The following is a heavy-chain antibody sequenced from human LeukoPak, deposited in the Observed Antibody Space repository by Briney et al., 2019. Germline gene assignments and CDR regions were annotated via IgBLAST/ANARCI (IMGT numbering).Heavy chain of an antibody. V-gene: IGHV1-2*02. J-gene: IGHJ4*02. D-gene: IGHD2-15*01. CDR1: GYTFTGYF. CDR2: INPNSGGR. CDR3: AREANLDCSGGTCYSGGFDY. Sequence: ASVNVSCKASGYTFTGYFMHWARQAPGQGLEWMGWINPNSGGRNYAQKFQGRVTVTRDTSISKAYMELSWLRSDDTAVYYCAREANLDCSGGTCYSGGFDYWGQGTLVSVSS.